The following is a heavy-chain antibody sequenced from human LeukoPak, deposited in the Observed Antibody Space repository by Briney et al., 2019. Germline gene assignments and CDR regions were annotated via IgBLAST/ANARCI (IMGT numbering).Heavy chain of an antibody. V-gene: IGHV4-31*03. D-gene: IGHD3-10*01. CDR1: GGSISSGGYY. J-gene: IGHJ5*02. CDR3: ALWFGELLSARWFDP. Sequence: SETLFLTCTVSGGSISSGGYYWSWIRQHPGKGLEWIGYIYYSGSTYYNPSLKSRVTISVDTSKNQFSLKLSSVTAADTAVYYCALWFGELLSARWFDPWGQGTLVTVSS. CDR2: IYYSGST.